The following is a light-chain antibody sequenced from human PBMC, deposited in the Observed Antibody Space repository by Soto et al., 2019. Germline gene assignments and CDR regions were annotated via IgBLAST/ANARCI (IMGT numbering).Light chain of an antibody. CDR3: QHYGSSQGLT. CDR2: GAS. CDR1: HGVTSSS. Sequence: EIVLTQSPGTLSFSPAEGATLFCRASHGVTSSSIACHQRKPGQAPRLLIFGASIRATGIPHRFSASGSGTALTLPTSSLQYEDSAVSYCQHYGSSQGLTFGGGTKVDIK. J-gene: IGKJ4*01. V-gene: IGKV3-20*01.